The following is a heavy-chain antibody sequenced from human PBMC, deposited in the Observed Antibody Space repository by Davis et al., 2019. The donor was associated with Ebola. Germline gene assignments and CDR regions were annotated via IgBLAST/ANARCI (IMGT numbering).Heavy chain of an antibody. CDR2: IDPSDSYT. CDR3: AVSTVGWFDP. V-gene: IGHV5-10-1*01. D-gene: IGHD2-15*01. CDR1: GYSFTSYW. J-gene: IGHJ5*02. Sequence: GESLKISCKGSGYSFTSYWIGWVRQMPGKGLEWMGRIDPSDSYTNYSPSFQGHVTISADKSISTAYLQWSSLKASDTAMYYCAVSTVGWFDPWGQGTLVTVSS.